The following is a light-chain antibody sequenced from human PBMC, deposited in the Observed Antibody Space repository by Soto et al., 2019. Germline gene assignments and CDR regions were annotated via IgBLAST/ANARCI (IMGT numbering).Light chain of an antibody. Sequence: EIVMTQSPATLSVSPGERATLSCRASQSVSSNLAWYQQKPGQATRLLIYGASSRATGIPDRCSGSGSGTDFTLTISRLEPEDFAVYYCQQYGSSPRTFGQGTKAEIK. CDR2: GAS. V-gene: IGKV3-20*01. J-gene: IGKJ1*01. CDR1: QSVSSN. CDR3: QQYGSSPRT.